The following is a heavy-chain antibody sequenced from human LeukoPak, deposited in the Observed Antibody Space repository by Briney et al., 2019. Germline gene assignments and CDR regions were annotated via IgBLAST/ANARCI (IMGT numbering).Heavy chain of an antibody. CDR3: AGSPNSNLRAFDI. V-gene: IGHV3-64*01. CDR2: ISSNGGST. D-gene: IGHD4-11*01. J-gene: IGHJ3*02. Sequence: PGGSLRLSCAASGFTFSSYAMHWVRQAPGKGLEYVSAISSNGGSTYYPNSAKGRFTISRDNSKNTLYLQMGSLRAEDTAVYYCAGSPNSNLRAFDIWGQGTMVTVSS. CDR1: GFTFSSYA.